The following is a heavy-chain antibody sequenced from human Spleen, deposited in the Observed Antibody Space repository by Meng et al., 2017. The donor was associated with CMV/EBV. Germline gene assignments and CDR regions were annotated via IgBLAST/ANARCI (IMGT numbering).Heavy chain of an antibody. J-gene: IGHJ4*02. CDR3: ARDPTGGEDHQRV. Sequence: QVQLQESGPGLVKPSGXLSLTCTVSGGSISSYYWSWIRQPAGKGLEWIGRIYTSGSTNYNPSLKSRVTMSVDTSKNQFSLKLSSVTAVDTAVYYCARDPTGGEDHQRVWGQGTLVTVSS. CDR2: IYTSGST. V-gene: IGHV4-4*07. D-gene: IGHD1-14*01. CDR1: GGSISSYY.